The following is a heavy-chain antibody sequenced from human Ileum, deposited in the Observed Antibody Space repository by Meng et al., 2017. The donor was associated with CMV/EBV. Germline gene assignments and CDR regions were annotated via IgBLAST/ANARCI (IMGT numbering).Heavy chain of an antibody. Sequence: SETLSLTCTVSGGSISSYYWSWIRQPPGKGLEWIGYIYYSGSTNYNPSLKSRVTISVDTSKNQFSLKLSSVTAADTAVYYCARDRGYDFWSGYSHYYYYGMDVWGQGTTVTVSS. V-gene: IGHV4-59*01. D-gene: IGHD3-3*01. CDR3: ARDRGYDFWSGYSHYYYYGMDV. CDR2: IYYSGST. CDR1: GGSISSYY. J-gene: IGHJ6*02.